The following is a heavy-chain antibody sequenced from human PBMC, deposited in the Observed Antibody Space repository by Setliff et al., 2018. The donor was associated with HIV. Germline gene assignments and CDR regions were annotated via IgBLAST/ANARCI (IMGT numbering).Heavy chain of an antibody. J-gene: IGHJ6*03. D-gene: IGHD4-4*01. Sequence: SETLSLTCTVSGGSISSYFWNWIRRPPGKGLEWIGYLDTSGRAIYNPSLERRVAIWMDTSQIQFSLRLTYVDAADTSSYYCVRASHMAPGNLLHSTGPYYSYYMDVWGRGTTVTVSS. V-gene: IGHV4-4*08. CDR2: LDTSGRA. CDR1: GGSISSYF. CDR3: VRASHMAPGNLLHSTGPYYSYYMDV.